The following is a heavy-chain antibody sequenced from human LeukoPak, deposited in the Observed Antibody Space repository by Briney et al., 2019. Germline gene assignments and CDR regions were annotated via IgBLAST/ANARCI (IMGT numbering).Heavy chain of an antibody. J-gene: IGHJ4*02. CDR2: INPHTGDT. CDR3: ARGEAPEDK. CDR1: GYAFTRHY. V-gene: IGHV1-2*02. Sequence: ASVKVSCKASGYAFTRHYMHWVRQAPGQGLEWLGWINPHTGDTYHVQKFQGRVTMTSDASVNTAYLQLSRLKSDDTAIYYCARGEAPEDKWGQGSLVTVSS.